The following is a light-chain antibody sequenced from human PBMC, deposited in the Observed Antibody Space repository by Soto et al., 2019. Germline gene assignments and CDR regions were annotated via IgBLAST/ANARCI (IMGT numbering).Light chain of an antibody. CDR1: SSDVGAYTF. V-gene: IGLV2-14*03. CDR2: DVS. Sequence: QSALTQPASVSGSPGQSITISCTGTSSDVGAYTFVSWYQQHPDKVPKLMIFDVSRRPSGVSDRFSGSKSGNTASLTISGLQPEDEADYYCSSYTSLRTHVFGSGTKLTVL. J-gene: IGLJ1*01. CDR3: SSYTSLRTHV.